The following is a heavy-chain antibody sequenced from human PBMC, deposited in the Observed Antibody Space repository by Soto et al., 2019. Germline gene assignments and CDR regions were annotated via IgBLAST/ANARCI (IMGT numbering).Heavy chain of an antibody. CDR1: GGSISSGDYY. J-gene: IGHJ5*02. V-gene: IGHV4-30-4*02. CDR2: IYYSGST. D-gene: IGHD3-3*01. Sequence: SDTLSLTCTVSGGSISSGDYYWSWIRQPPGKGLEWIGYIYYSGSTYYNPSLKSRVTISVDTSKNQFSLKLSSVTAADTAVYYCARLSDFWSGSGWFDPWGQGTLVTVSS. CDR3: ARLSDFWSGSGWFDP.